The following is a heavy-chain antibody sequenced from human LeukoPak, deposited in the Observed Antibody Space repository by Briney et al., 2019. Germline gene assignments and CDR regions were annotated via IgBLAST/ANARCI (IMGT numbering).Heavy chain of an antibody. CDR1: GFTFSNYG. CDR2: ISRSSINI. CDR3: ARGDLIVDY. D-gene: IGHD3-16*02. Sequence: GGSLRLSCSASGFTFSNYGIHWVRQAPGKGLEWVSYISRSSINIYYADSVKGRFTISRDNAKISLYLQMNSLRDEDTAVYYCARGDLIVDYWGQGTLVTVSS. V-gene: IGHV3-48*02. J-gene: IGHJ4*02.